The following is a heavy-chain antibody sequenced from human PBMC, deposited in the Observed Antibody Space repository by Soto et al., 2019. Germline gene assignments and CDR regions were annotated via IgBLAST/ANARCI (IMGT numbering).Heavy chain of an antibody. Sequence: SETLSLTCTVSGGSISSSSYYWGWIRQPPGRGLEWIGSIYYSGSTYYNPSLKSRVTISVDTSKNQFSLKLSSVTAADTAVYYCVRLPRGYGNYVDSWGQGILVTVSS. V-gene: IGHV4-39*01. J-gene: IGHJ4*02. D-gene: IGHD2-15*01. CDR3: VRLPRGYGNYVDS. CDR2: IYYSGST. CDR1: GGSISSSSYY.